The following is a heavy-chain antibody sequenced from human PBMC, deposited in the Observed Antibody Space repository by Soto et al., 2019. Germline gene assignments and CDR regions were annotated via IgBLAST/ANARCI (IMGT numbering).Heavy chain of an antibody. CDR1: GFTFSSYA. J-gene: IGHJ5*02. Sequence: GESLKISCAASGFTFSSYAMSWVRQAPGKGLEWVSAISGSGGSTYYADSVKGRFTISRDNSKNTLYLQMNSLRAEDTAVYYCARDPTQGDIVVVPAANWFDPWGQGTLVTVSS. CDR3: ARDPTQGDIVVVPAANWFDP. D-gene: IGHD2-2*01. V-gene: IGHV3-23*01. CDR2: ISGSGGST.